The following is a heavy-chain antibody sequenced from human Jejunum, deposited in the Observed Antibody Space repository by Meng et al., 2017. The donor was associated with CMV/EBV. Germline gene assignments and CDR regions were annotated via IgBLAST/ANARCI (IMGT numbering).Heavy chain of an antibody. Sequence: SFRASRYTFTTYGVHWVRQAPGQSLEWMGWINPGSDNTRYSQKFQGRLTITRDTSASIVYMDLRSLTFEDTAVYYCARANNGYGDWGQGTLVTVSS. J-gene: IGHJ4*02. CDR2: INPGSDNT. CDR1: RYTFTTYG. D-gene: IGHD5-12*01. V-gene: IGHV1-3*01. CDR3: ARANNGYGD.